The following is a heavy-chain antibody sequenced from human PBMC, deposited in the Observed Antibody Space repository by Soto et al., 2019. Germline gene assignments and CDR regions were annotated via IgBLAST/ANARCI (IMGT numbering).Heavy chain of an antibody. CDR2: MNPNSGNT. D-gene: IGHD3-10*01. CDR3: ARGGIWQLLWFGEIEYYGMDV. V-gene: IGHV1-8*01. Sequence: QVQLVQSGAEVKKPGASVKVSCKASGYTFTSYDINWVRQATGQGLEWMGWMNPNSGNTGYAQKFQGRVTMTRNTSISTAYMELSSLRSEDTAVYYCARGGIWQLLWFGEIEYYGMDVWGQGTTVTVSS. J-gene: IGHJ6*02. CDR1: GYTFTSYD.